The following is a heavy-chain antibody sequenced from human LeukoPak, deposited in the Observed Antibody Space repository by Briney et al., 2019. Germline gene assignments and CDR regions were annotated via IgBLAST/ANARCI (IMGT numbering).Heavy chain of an antibody. CDR3: AKDHLPGIVVADRDY. Sequence: GGSLRLSCAASGFIFSSYWMHWVRHAPGKGLAWVSRINTDGSSTSYADSVKGRFTISRDNAKNTLYLQMNSLRAEDTAVYYCAKDHLPGIVVADRDYWGLGTLVTVSS. D-gene: IGHD6-19*01. CDR2: INTDGSST. CDR1: GFIFSSYW. J-gene: IGHJ4*02. V-gene: IGHV3-74*01.